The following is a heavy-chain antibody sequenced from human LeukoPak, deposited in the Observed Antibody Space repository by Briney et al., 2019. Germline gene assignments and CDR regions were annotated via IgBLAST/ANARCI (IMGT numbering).Heavy chain of an antibody. CDR2: ISDDGRNK. D-gene: IGHD4-17*01. Sequence: GGSLRLSCAASGFSFISYGMHWVRQAPGKGLEWVGVISDDGRNKKYADSVKGRFTISRDNSKDTLYLQMNSLRDEDTAVYYCAKRPSDYGDYVTYFDYWGQGTLVAVSS. V-gene: IGHV3-30*18. J-gene: IGHJ4*02. CDR1: GFSFISYG. CDR3: AKRPSDYGDYVTYFDY.